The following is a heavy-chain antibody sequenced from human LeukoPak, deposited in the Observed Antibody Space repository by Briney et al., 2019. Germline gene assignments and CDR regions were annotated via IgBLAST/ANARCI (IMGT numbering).Heavy chain of an antibody. CDR2: ISGSGGST. CDR1: GFTFSSYA. J-gene: IGHJ4*02. Sequence: GGSLRLSCAASGFTFSSYAMTWVRQAPGKGLEWVSAISGSGGSTYYADSVKGRFTIFRDNSKNTLYLQMNSLRAEDMDVYYCAKTLRGVEMATIRDWGQGTLVTVSS. CDR3: AKTLRGVEMATIRD. V-gene: IGHV3-23*01. D-gene: IGHD5-24*01.